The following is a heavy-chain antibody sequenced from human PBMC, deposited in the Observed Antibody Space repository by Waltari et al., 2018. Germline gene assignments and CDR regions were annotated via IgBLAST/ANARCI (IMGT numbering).Heavy chain of an antibody. CDR3: AKAGGIYNYPLDP. D-gene: IGHD1-26*01. Sequence: QVEESGGGVVQPGGSLRLSCVASAYPFTNYGMHWVRQAPGKGLEWLAVISSDGSGKYYADSVKGRFTMSRDNSKNMVYLQMNSLRPEDTAVYYCAKAGGIYNYPLDPWGQGTLVTVSS. J-gene: IGHJ5*02. CDR2: ISSDGSGK. V-gene: IGHV3-30*18. CDR1: AYPFTNYG.